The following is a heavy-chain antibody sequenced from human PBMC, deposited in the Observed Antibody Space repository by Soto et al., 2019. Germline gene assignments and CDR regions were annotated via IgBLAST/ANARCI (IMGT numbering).Heavy chain of an antibody. CDR2: ISAYNGNT. J-gene: IGHJ4*02. CDR3: ARGMSYYDSSGYGVY. CDR1: GYTFTSYG. Sequence: ASVKFSCKASGYTFTSYGISWVRQAPGQGLEWMGWISAYNGNTNYAQKLQGRVTMTTDTSTSTAYMELRSLRSDDTAVYYCARGMSYYDSSGYGVYWGQGTLVTVSS. V-gene: IGHV1-18*04. D-gene: IGHD3-22*01.